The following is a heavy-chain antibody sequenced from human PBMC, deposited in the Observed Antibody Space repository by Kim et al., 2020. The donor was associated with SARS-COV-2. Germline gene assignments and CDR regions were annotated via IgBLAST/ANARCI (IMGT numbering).Heavy chain of an antibody. D-gene: IGHD2-8*02. J-gene: IGHJ1*01. CDR3: ANIGYCYGGGCSPWMFHH. CDR1: GFTFSRNW. V-gene: IGHV3-7*05. CDR2: INQAGSEK. Sequence: GGSLRLSCAASGFTFSRNWMTWVRQAPGKGLEWVANINQAGSEKDYVDSVKGRFTISRDNAKSSLYLEMNSLRAEDTAVYCCANIGYCYGGGCSPWMFHHWGQGTLVTVSS.